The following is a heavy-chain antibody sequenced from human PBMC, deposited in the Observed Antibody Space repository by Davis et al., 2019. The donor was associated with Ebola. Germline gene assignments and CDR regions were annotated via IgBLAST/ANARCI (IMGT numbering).Heavy chain of an antibody. J-gene: IGHJ5*02. V-gene: IGHV4-59*01. CDR1: GGSISNYY. Sequence: SETLSLTCIVSGGSISNYYWSWIRQPPGKGLEWIGHISNSGSTNYNPSLKSRVTISVDTSKNQFSLKLSSVTAADTAVYYCARDSGRGWFDPWGQGTLVTVSS. CDR2: ISNSGST. CDR3: ARDSGRGWFDP. D-gene: IGHD3-10*01.